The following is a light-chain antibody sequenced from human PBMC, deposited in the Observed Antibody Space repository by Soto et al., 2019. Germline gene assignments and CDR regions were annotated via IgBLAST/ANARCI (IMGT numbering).Light chain of an antibody. CDR1: RTISSH. CDR3: QQYNNWPLT. V-gene: IGKV3-15*01. CDR2: GAS. J-gene: IGKJ4*01. Sequence: ELVMTQSPATLSVSPGERATVSCRARRTISSHLAWYQQKPGQAPRLLIYGASTRATGIPARFSGSGSGTEFTLTISSLQSEDFAAYYCQQYNNWPLTFGGGTKVDI.